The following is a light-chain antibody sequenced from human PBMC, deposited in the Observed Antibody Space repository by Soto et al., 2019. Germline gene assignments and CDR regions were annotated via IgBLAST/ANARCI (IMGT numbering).Light chain of an antibody. CDR1: HYIGTF. V-gene: IGKV1-39*01. CDR3: RKNYNSSAIT. CDR2: AAS. J-gene: IGKJ5*01. Sequence: DIPMTQSPSSLSASVGDSVTITCRASHYIGTFLNWYQQRPGKAPKLLIYAASTLQSGVPLRFSGSGSGTEFTLTISSLQPEDFATYYCRKNYNSSAITFGQGTRLEIK.